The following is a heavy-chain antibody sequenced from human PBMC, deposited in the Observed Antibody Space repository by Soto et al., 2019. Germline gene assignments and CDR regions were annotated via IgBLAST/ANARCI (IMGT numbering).Heavy chain of an antibody. CDR2: ISSSSKYI. V-gene: IGHV3-21*01. CDR1: GFTFSSYT. Sequence: GGSLRLSCSASGFTFSSYTMHWVRQAPGKGLEYVSAISSSSKYIYYADSVKGRFTISRDNAKNSLYLQMNSLRAEDTAVYYCARGIAAAGFLYYMDVWGKGTTVTVSS. CDR3: ARGIAAAGFLYYMDV. J-gene: IGHJ6*03. D-gene: IGHD6-13*01.